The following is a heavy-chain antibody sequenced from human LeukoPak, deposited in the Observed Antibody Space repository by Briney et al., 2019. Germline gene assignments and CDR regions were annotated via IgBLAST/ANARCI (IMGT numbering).Heavy chain of an antibody. CDR2: IYYSGST. CDR1: GGSISSYY. D-gene: IGHD6-13*01. J-gene: IGHJ4*02. V-gene: IGHV4-59*12. Sequence: NPSETLSLTCTVSGGSISSYYWSWIRQPPGKGLEWIGYIYYSGSTNYNPSLKSRVTISVDTSKNQFSLKLSSVTAADTAVYYCATPAARQQLYDYWGQGTLVTVSS. CDR3: ATPAARQQLYDY.